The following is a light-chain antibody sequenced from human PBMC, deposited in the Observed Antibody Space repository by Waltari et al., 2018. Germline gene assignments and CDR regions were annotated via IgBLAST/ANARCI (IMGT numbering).Light chain of an antibody. CDR3: QTWTSSGVV. CDR2: EDS. Sequence: SFELTQAPSVSVSPGQTASVTCPGDKLGDKYVCWYQQKPGHSPVLLIYEDSERPSGIPGRFSGSNSGNTATLTISATQAMDEADYYCQTWTSSGVVFGGGTKLTVL. J-gene: IGLJ2*01. V-gene: IGLV3-1*01. CDR1: KLGDKY.